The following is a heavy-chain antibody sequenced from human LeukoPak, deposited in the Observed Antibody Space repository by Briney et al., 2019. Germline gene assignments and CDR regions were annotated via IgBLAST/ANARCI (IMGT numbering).Heavy chain of an antibody. D-gene: IGHD3-3*01. CDR3: ARVASGYDAFDI. Sequence: KTSETLSLTCAVFGGSFSDYSWTWIRQTPGKGLEWIGEINHRGGTNYNPSLKSRLTISVDTSKNQFSLKLSSVTAADTAVFYCARVASGYDAFDIWGQGTMVTVSS. CDR1: GGSFSDYS. CDR2: INHRGGT. J-gene: IGHJ3*02. V-gene: IGHV4-34*01.